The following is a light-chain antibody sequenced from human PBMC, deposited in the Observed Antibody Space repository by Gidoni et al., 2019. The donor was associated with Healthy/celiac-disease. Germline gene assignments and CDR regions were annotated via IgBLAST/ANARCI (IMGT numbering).Light chain of an antibody. J-gene: IGKJ1*01. V-gene: IGKV1-5*01. CDR1: QSISSW. CDR2: DAS. Sequence: DIQMTQSPSTLSASVGDRVTITCRASQSISSWLDWYQQKPGKAPKLLIYDASSLESGVPSRFSGSGSGTEFTLTISSLQPDDFATYYCQQYNSYSLTWTFGQGTKVEIK. CDR3: QQYNSYSLTWT.